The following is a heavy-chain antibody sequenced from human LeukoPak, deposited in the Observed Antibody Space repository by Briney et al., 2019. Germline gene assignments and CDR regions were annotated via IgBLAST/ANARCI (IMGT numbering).Heavy chain of an antibody. V-gene: IGHV3-20*04. Sequence: PGGSLRLSCSASGFTFTTYGMDWVRQAPGKGREWVSGINWNGASTGYADSGRGRFTISRDNAKNSLYLQMNSLRAEDTAVYYCARDGGSYFRDYWGQGTLVTVSS. J-gene: IGHJ4*02. CDR1: GFTFTTYG. CDR2: INWNGAST. CDR3: ARDGGSYFRDY. D-gene: IGHD1-26*01.